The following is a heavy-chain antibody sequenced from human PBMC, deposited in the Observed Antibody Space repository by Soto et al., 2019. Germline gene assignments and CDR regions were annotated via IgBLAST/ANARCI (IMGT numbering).Heavy chain of an antibody. D-gene: IGHD2-8*01. CDR2: INPLSGGT. J-gene: IGHJ6*02. CDR3: ARGGSTDCTNGECSYHYYCFMDV. V-gene: IGHV1-2*02. Sequence: QVQLVQSGAEVKKPGASVKVSCTASGYTFTDYNLHWVRQSPGQGLEWMGRINPLSGGTHFEQKFQGRVTMTRDTSISTVYMDLSGLRADDTAVYYCARGGSTDCTNGECSYHYYCFMDVWGQGTTVTVSS. CDR1: GYTFTDYN.